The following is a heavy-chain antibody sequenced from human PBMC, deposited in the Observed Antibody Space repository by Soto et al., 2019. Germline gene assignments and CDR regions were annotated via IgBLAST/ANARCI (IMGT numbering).Heavy chain of an antibody. V-gene: IGHV4-30-2*01. D-gene: IGHD4-4*01. CDR2: IYHSGST. CDR1: GGSISSGGYS. CDR3: ARGGVTTRGYYYGMDV. Sequence: PSETLSLTCAVSGGSISSGGYSWSWIRQPPGKGLEWIGYIYHSGSTYYNPSLKSRVTISVDRSKNQFSLKLSSVTAADTAVYYCARGGVTTRGYYYGMDVWGQGTTVTVSS. J-gene: IGHJ6*02.